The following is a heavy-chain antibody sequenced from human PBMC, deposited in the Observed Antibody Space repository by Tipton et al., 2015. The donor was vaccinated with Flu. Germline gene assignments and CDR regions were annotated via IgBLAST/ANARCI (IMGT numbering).Heavy chain of an antibody. J-gene: IGHJ6*02. CDR1: GGSISTGSYY. V-gene: IGHV4-61*02. CDR2: IYTSGGS. D-gene: IGHD6-13*01. Sequence: TLSLTCTVSGGSISTGSYYWSWIRQPAGKGLEWIGRIYTSGGSNYSPSLKSRVTISVDTSKNQFSLNLSSVTAADTAVYYCARVVRDKDYGMDVWGQGTAVTVSS. CDR3: ARVVRDKDYGMDV.